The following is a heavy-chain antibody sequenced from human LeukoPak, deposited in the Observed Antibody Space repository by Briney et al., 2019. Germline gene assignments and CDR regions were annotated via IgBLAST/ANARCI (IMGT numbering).Heavy chain of an antibody. V-gene: IGHV4-59*01. CDR1: GGSFSGYY. CDR2: IYYSGTT. Sequence: SETLSLTCAVYGGSFSGYYWSWIRQPPGKGLEWIGYIYYSGTTSYNPSLKSRVTISVDTSKNQFSLKLSSVTAADTAVYYCARGYSGSYGRFDYWGQGTLVTVSS. CDR3: ARGYSGSYGRFDY. J-gene: IGHJ4*02. D-gene: IGHD1-26*01.